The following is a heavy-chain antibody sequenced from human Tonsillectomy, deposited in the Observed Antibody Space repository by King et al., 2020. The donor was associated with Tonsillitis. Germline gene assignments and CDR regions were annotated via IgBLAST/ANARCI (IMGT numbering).Heavy chain of an antibody. CDR1: GFSFSNYS. D-gene: IGHD6-13*01. CDR2: ISSSSSYI. Sequence: VQLVESGGGLVKPGGSLRLSCAASGFSFSNYSMNWVRQAPGKGLEWVSSISSSSSYIYYSDSVKGRFTISRDNAKNSLYLHMNSLRAEDTAVYYCARGLSRWVAADFFEYWGQGTLVTVPS. CDR3: ARGLSRWVAADFFEY. V-gene: IGHV3-21*01. J-gene: IGHJ4*02.